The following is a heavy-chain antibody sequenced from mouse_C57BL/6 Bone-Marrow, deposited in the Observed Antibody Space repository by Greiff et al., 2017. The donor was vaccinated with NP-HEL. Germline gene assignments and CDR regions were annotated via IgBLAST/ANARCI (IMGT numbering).Heavy chain of an antibody. CDR2: IYPRSGNT. Sequence: VKLVESGAELARPGASVKLSCKASGYTFTSYGISWVKQRTGQGLEWIGEIYPRSGNTYYNEKFKGKATLTADKSSSTAYMELRSLTSEDSAVYFCARSRQLRLRFAYWGQGTLVTVSA. CDR1: GYTFTSYG. D-gene: IGHD3-2*02. V-gene: IGHV1-81*01. CDR3: ARSRQLRLRFAY. J-gene: IGHJ3*01.